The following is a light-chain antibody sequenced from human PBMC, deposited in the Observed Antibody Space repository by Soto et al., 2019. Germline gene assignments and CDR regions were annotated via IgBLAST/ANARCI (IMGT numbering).Light chain of an antibody. CDR3: QQYNNWPFLT. CDR2: GAS. J-gene: IGKJ4*01. Sequence: EIVMTQSPATLSVSPGERATLSCRAGQSVSSNLAWYQQKPGQAPRLLIYGASTRATGIPARFSGSGSGTEFTLTISSLQSEDFAVYYCQQYNNWPFLTFGGGTKVDIK. V-gene: IGKV3-15*01. CDR1: QSVSSN.